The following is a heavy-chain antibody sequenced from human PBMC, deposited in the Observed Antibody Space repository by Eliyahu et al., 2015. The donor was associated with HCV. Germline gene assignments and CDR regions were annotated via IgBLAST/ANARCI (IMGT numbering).Heavy chain of an antibody. J-gene: IGHJ4*02. Sequence: EVQLLESGGGLVQPGGSLRLSCAASGXXFXSYAMXXVRQAPGKGLEWVSAISGSGGSTYYADSVKGRFTISRDNSKNTLYLQMNSLRAEDTAVYYCAKDVTQYSSSLSRSVRYFDYWGQGTLVTVSS. V-gene: IGHV3-23*01. CDR2: ISGSGGST. CDR3: AKDVTQYSSSLSRSVRYFDY. D-gene: IGHD6-6*01. CDR1: GXXFXSYA.